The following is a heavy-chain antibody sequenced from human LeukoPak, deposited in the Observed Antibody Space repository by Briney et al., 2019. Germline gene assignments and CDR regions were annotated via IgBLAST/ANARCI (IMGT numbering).Heavy chain of an antibody. CDR3: ARGGSGWFGRTDY. V-gene: IGHV3-23*01. Sequence: GGSLRLSCAASGFTFSSYSMTWVRQAPGTGLQWISTLSGNSAEVFYAESVRGRFTISRDNSMNTLYLEMNNLRADDTALYYCARGGSGWFGRTDYWGQGTLVTVSS. CDR2: LSGNSAEV. D-gene: IGHD6-19*01. J-gene: IGHJ4*02. CDR1: GFTFSSYS.